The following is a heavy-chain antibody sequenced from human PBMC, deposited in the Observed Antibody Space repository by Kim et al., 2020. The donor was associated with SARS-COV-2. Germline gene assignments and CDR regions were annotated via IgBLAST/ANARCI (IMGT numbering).Heavy chain of an antibody. CDR2: IYWDDDK. Sequence: SGPTLVNPTQTLTLTCTFSGFSLSSNGMGVGWIRQPPGKALEWLALIYWDDDKRYSPSLKSRLTIAKDTSKNQVVLTMTNMDPLDTATYYCAHRAANNRLGYWGQGTLVTVSS. CDR3: AHRAANNRLGY. D-gene: IGHD6-25*01. J-gene: IGHJ4*02. CDR1: GFSLSSNGMG. V-gene: IGHV2-5*02.